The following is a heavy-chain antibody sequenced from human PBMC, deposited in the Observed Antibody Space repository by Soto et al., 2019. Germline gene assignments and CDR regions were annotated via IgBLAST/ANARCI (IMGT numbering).Heavy chain of an antibody. J-gene: IGHJ6*02. CDR1: GGTFSSYA. CDR3: ARVSGRDYGLYYYGMDV. V-gene: IGHV1-69*13. Sequence: ASVKVSCKASGGTFSSYAISWVRQAPGQGLEWMGGIIPIFGTANYAQKFQGRVTITADESTSTAYMELSSLRSEDTAVYYCARVSGRDYGLYYYGMDVWGQGTTVTVYS. D-gene: IGHD4-17*01. CDR2: IIPIFGTA.